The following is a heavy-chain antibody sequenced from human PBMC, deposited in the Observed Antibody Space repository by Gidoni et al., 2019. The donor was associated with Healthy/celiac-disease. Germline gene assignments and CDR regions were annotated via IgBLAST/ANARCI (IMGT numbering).Heavy chain of an antibody. J-gene: IGHJ4*02. CDR1: GFTFSSYA. Sequence: EVQLLESGGGLVQPGGSLRLSCAASGFTFSSYAISWVRQAPGKGLEWVSASSGSGGSTYYADSVKGRFTISRDNSKNTLYLQMNSLRAEDTAVYYCAKDGVDSSSWYIGIAVAKPDYWGQGTLVTVSS. CDR3: AKDGVDSSSWYIGIAVAKPDY. CDR2: SSGSGGST. V-gene: IGHV3-23*01. D-gene: IGHD6-13*01.